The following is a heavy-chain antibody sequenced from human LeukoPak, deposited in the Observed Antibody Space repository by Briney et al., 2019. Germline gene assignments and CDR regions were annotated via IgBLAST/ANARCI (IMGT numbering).Heavy chain of an antibody. D-gene: IGHD1-26*01. J-gene: IGHJ4*02. CDR1: GFTFNNYG. Sequence: GGSLRLSCAGAGFTFNNYGMSWVRQAPGKGLEWVSGIGGSGGDTYYADSVRGRFTISRDNSKKTLILLMNSLRADDTAIYYCARGMGVRPRLYLDSWGQGTLVTVSS. CDR3: ARGMGVRPRLYLDS. V-gene: IGHV3-23*01. CDR2: IGGSGGDT.